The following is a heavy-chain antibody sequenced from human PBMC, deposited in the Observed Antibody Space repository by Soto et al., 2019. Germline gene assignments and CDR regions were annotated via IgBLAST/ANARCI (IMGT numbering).Heavy chain of an antibody. Sequence: PGGSLRLSCAASGFTFSSYGMHWVRQAPGKGLEWVAVIWYDGSNKYYADSVKGRFTISRDNSKNTLYLQMNSLRAEDTAVYYCARGWGATPGDYYYMHVSGKGTTVTVSS. V-gene: IGHV3-33*01. J-gene: IGHJ6*03. CDR2: IWYDGSNK. D-gene: IGHD1-26*01. CDR3: ARGWGATPGDYYYMHV. CDR1: GFTFSSYG.